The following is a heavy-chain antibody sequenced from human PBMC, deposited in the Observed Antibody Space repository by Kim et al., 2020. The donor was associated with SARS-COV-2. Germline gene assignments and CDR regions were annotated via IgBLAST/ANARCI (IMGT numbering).Heavy chain of an antibody. V-gene: IGHV3-23*01. CDR2: ISGSGGST. CDR1: GFTFSSYA. D-gene: IGHD4-17*01. J-gene: IGHJ6*02. Sequence: GGSLRLSCAASGFTFSSYAMSWVRQAPGKGLEWVSAISGSGGSTYYADSVKGRFTISRDNSKNTLYLQMNSLRAEDTAEYYCAKDDTRYDGDYRGYGMDGGGQGTTVNVS. CDR3: AKDDTRYDGDYRGYGMDG.